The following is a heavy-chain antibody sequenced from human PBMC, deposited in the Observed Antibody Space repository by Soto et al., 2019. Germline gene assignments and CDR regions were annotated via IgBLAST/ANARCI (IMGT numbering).Heavy chain of an antibody. Sequence: EVQLVESGGGLVQPGGSLRLSCAASGFTCSSQWMYWVRQSPGKGPVWVSYINSDGSRIAYADSVKGRFTISRDNAKNTLYLQMNSLRVEDTAVYYCVRAIRWGRGTLVTVSS. CDR1: GFTCSSQW. CDR2: INSDGSRI. J-gene: IGHJ4*02. CDR3: VRAIR. V-gene: IGHV3-74*03.